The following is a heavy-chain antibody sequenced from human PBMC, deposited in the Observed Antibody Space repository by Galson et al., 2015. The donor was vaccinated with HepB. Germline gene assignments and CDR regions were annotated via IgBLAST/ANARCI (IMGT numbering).Heavy chain of an antibody. Sequence: SLRLSCAASGFTVSTNYMSWVRQAPGKGLEWVSVLYSASSTYYADSVKGRFSISRDNSKNTLFLQMNSLRAEDTAVYYCARVNRGAFDIWGQGTMVTVSS. CDR3: ARVNRGAFDI. V-gene: IGHV3-53*01. CDR2: LYSASST. CDR1: GFTVSTNY. J-gene: IGHJ3*02.